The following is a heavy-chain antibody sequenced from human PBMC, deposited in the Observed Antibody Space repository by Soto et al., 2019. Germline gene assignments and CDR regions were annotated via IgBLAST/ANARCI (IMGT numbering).Heavy chain of an antibody. CDR2: IIPILGET. CDR3: ARGLGGRMDD. D-gene: IGHD3-16*01. CDR1: GTIFSSYT. J-gene: IGHJ6*02. V-gene: IGHV1-69*08. Sequence: QVQLVQSGAEVKKPGSSVRVSCKASGTIFSSYTISWVRQAPGQGLEWMGRIIPILGETNSAQKFQGSVTXXADKSTNTAYMQLNSLRLEDTAVYYCARGLGGRMDDWGQGTTVTASS.